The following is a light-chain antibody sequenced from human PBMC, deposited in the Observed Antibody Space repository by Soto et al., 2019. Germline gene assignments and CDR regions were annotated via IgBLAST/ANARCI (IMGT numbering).Light chain of an antibody. CDR2: EGS. Sequence: QSVLTQPASVSGSPGQSITISCTGTSSDVGTYNLVSWYQQHPGKAPKLMIYEGSKRPSGVSNRFSGFKSVNTASLTIAGLQAEDEADYYCCAYASSTTVVFGGGTKVTVL. CDR1: SSDVGTYNL. J-gene: IGLJ3*02. CDR3: CAYASSTTVV. V-gene: IGLV2-23*01.